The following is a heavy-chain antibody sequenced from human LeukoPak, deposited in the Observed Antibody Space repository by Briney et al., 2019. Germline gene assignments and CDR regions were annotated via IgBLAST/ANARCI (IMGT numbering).Heavy chain of an antibody. CDR2: INHSGST. CDR3: ARGHRGRFRVPFDY. CDR1: GGSFSGYY. D-gene: IGHD3-10*01. Sequence: SETLSLTCAVYGGSFSGYYWSWIRQPPGKGLEWIGEINHSGSTDYNPSLKSRVTISVDTSKNQFSLKLSSVTAADTAVYYCARGHRGRFRVPFDYWGQGTLVTVSS. J-gene: IGHJ4*02. V-gene: IGHV4-34*01.